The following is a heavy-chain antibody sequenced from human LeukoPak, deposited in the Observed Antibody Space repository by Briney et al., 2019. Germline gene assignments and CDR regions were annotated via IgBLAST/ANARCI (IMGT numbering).Heavy chain of an antibody. D-gene: IGHD1-26*01. CDR2: IYPGDSDT. CDR3: ARRRDLYSGSYYPFDY. CDR1: GYSFTSYW. V-gene: IGHV5-51*01. J-gene: IGHJ4*02. Sequence: PGESLKISCKGSGYSFTSYWIGWVRQMPGKGLEWMGIIYPGDSDTRYSPSFRGQVTISADKSISTAYLQWSSLKASDTAMYYCARRRDLYSGSYYPFDYWGQGTLVTVSS.